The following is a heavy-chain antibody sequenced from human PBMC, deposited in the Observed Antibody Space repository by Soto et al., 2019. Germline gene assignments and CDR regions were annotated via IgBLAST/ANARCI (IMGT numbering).Heavy chain of an antibody. CDR2: ISSSSSTI. CDR3: VRSGGGSSGDY. CDR1: GFTFNIYS. J-gene: IGHJ4*02. Sequence: PGGSLRLSCAASGFTFNIYSMNWVRQAPGKGLEWVSYISSSSSTIYYADSVKGRFTISRDNAKNSLYLQMNSLRAEDTAVYYCVRSGGGSSGDYWGQGTLVTVS. V-gene: IGHV3-48*01. D-gene: IGHD6-25*01.